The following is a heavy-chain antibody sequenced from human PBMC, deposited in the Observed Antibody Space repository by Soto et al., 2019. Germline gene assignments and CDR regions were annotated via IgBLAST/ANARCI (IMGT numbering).Heavy chain of an antibody. CDR3: ARNPHYYDSSGYSFDY. V-gene: IGHV4-4*02. CDR1: GTSVSGANW. Sequence: SETLSLTCAVSGTSVSGANWWGWVRQPPRKGLEWIEEIHSSGNTDYNPSLKSRVTISRDMSKNEFSLKLSSVTAADTAVYYCARNPHYYDSSGYSFDYWGQGTLVTVSS. J-gene: IGHJ4*02. CDR2: IHSSGNT. D-gene: IGHD3-22*01.